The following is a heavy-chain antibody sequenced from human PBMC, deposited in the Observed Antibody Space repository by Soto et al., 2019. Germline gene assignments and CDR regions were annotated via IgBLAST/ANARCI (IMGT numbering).Heavy chain of an antibody. CDR2: ISDSGDRT. CDR1: GFTFSNYA. D-gene: IGHD5-18*01. J-gene: IGHJ4*02. Sequence: EVQLLQSGGGLVQPGGSLRLSCAASGFTFSNYAMSWLRQPPGKGLEWVSAISDSGDRTYYADSVKGRFTISRDNSKNTLYLQMNSLRAEDSAVYYCVKERSGHSYADSWGQGILVTVSS. V-gene: IGHV3-23*01. CDR3: VKERSGHSYADS.